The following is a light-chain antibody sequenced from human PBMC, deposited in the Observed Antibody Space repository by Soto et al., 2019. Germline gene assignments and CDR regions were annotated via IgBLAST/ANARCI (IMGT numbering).Light chain of an antibody. V-gene: IGKV3-20*01. CDR2: GAS. Sequence: EIVLTQSPGTLSLSPGERATLSCRASQSVSSSYLAWYQQKPGQAPRLLIYGASSRATGIPDRSSGSGSGTDFTLTISSLEPEDFAVSYCQQYGSSLYTFGQGTKLEIK. CDR1: QSVSSSY. CDR3: QQYGSSLYT. J-gene: IGKJ2*01.